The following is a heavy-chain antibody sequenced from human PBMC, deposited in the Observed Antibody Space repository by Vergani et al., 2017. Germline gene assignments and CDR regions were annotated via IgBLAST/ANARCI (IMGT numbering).Heavy chain of an antibody. J-gene: IGHJ6*02. CDR1: GCTFSDYY. CDR2: ISSSSSYT. D-gene: IGHD3-22*01. Sequence: QMQRVESGGGLGKPGGSLRLSCAASGCTFSDYYMSWIRQTPGKGLEWVSYISSSSSYTNYADAVKGRFTISRDNAKNSLSLQMNSRRAEDTAVYYCARAKNYYDSSGYLNYLYCYCYSGMDVWGQGTTVTVSS. V-gene: IGHV3-11*06. CDR3: ARAKNYYDSSGYLNYLYCYCYSGMDV.